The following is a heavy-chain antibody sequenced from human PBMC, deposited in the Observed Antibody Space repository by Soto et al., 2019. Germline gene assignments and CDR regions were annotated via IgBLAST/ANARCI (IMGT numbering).Heavy chain of an antibody. D-gene: IGHD5-18*01. CDR2: IYSGGST. V-gene: IGHV3-66*01. CDR3: ARVTDTAMDFDY. CDR1: GFTVSSNY. J-gene: IGHJ4*02. Sequence: GGSLRLSCAASGFTVSSNYMSWVRQAPGKGLEWVSVIYSGGSTYYADSVKGRFTISRDNSKNTLYLQMNSLRAEDTAVYYCARVTDTAMDFDYWGQGTLVTVSS.